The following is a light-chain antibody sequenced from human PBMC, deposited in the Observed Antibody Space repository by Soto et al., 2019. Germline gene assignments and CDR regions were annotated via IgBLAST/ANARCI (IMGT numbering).Light chain of an antibody. V-gene: IGKV1-9*01. J-gene: IGKJ1*01. CDR2: AAS. Sequence: DIQLTQSPSFLSASVGDKVTITCRASQGISSYLAWYQQKPGKAPKLLIYAASTLQSGVPSRFSGSGSGTESTLTISSLQPDDVATYYCQQYNTFWTFGQGTKVDIK. CDR1: QGISSY. CDR3: QQYNTFWT.